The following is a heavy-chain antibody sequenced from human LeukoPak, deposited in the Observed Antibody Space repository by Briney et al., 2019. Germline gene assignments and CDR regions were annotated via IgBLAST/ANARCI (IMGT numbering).Heavy chain of an antibody. CDR2: IIPIFGTA. CDR1: GGTFSSYA. J-gene: IGHJ4*02. V-gene: IGHV1-69*13. Sequence: WASVTVSCKASGGTFSSYAISWVRQAPGQGLEWMGGIIPIFGTANYAQKFQGRVTITADESTSTAYMELSSLRSEDTAVYYCARGPPNWGYDYWGPGTLVTVSS. D-gene: IGHD7-27*01. CDR3: ARGPPNWGYDY.